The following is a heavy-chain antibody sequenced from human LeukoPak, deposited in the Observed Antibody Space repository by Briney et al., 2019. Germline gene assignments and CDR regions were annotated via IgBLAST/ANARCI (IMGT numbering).Heavy chain of an antibody. CDR1: GGSISGYY. V-gene: IGHV4-59*01. Sequence: SETLSLTCTVSGGSISGYYWSWIRQPPGKGPEWIGYMYYSGITSYNPSLKGRVSISVDTSKNQFSLKLSSVTAADTAVYYCASHPYSSGWYVDYWGQGTLVTVSS. CDR2: MYYSGIT. D-gene: IGHD6-19*01. CDR3: ASHPYSSGWYVDY. J-gene: IGHJ4*02.